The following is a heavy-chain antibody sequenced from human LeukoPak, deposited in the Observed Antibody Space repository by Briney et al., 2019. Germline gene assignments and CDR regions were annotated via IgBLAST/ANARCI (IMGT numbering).Heavy chain of an antibody. D-gene: IGHD2-8*01. V-gene: IGHV3-48*03. CDR1: GFTFSSYE. Sequence: GGSLRLSCAASGFTFSSYEMNWVRQAPGKGLEWVSYISSSGSTIYYADSVKGRFTISRDNAKNSLYLQMNSLRAEDTALYYRARAPGVRYYYYMDVWGKGTTVTVSS. CDR3: ARAPGVRYYYYMDV. J-gene: IGHJ6*03. CDR2: ISSSGSTI.